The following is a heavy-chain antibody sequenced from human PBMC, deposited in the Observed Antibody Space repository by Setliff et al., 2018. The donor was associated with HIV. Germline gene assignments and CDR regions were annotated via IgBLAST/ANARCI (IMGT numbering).Heavy chain of an antibody. V-gene: IGHV4-59*02. CDR1: GGSVTSYY. Sequence: PSETLSLTCTVSGGSVTSYYWSWIRQSPEKGLEWTGYIYHTGITNYNPSLKSRLSTSIDTSKNQFSLSLRSVTAADTAVYYCARGSWKDGAQGYFFDHWGQGTLVTVSS. J-gene: IGHJ4*02. CDR2: IYHTGIT. D-gene: IGHD1-1*01. CDR3: ARGSWKDGAQGYFFDH.